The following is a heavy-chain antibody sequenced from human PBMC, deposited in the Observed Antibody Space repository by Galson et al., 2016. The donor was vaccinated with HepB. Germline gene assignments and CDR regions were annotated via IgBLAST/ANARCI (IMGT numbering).Heavy chain of an antibody. V-gene: IGHV3-7*01. CDR2: IKPDGSEK. CDR3: ARSAYYCMGV. CDR1: GFSFSSFW. J-gene: IGHJ6*02. Sequence: SLRLSCAASGFSFSSFWMTWGRQAPGKGPEWVANIKPDGSEKYYVESVKGRFTISRDNAKNSLSLQMNSLRAEDTAVYYCARSAYYCMGVWGQGTTVTVSS.